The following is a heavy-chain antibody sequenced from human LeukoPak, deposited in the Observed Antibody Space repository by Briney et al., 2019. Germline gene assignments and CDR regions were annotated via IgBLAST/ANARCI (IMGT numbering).Heavy chain of an antibody. CDR1: GFTFRSYD. CDR2: ISGSGGST. CDR3: SQLAVPTAATPWFDL. D-gene: IGHD2-15*01. J-gene: IGHJ5*02. Sequence: GGSLRLSCGASGFTFRSYDMSWVTQAPGKGLEWVSSISGSGGSTYYADSVKGRFTFSRDNSKNTLYLQMNSLRAEDTAVYYCSQLAVPTAATPWFDLGGQGALVSVSS. V-gene: IGHV3-23*01.